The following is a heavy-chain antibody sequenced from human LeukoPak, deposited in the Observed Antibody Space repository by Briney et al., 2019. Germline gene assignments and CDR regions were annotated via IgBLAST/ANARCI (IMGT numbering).Heavy chain of an antibody. D-gene: IGHD5-12*01. J-gene: IGHJ4*02. Sequence: GGSLRLSCAASGFTFSSYAMSWVRQAPGKGLEWVANINPDGSQKYYVDSVKGRFTISRDNAKNSLYLQMNSLRAEDTAVYYCARTGSGYDSYYFDYWGQGTLVTVSS. CDR2: INPDGSQK. V-gene: IGHV3-7*01. CDR3: ARTGSGYDSYYFDY. CDR1: GFTFSSYA.